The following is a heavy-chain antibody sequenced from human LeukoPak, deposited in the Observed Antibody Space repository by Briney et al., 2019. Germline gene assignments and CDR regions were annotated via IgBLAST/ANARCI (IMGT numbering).Heavy chain of an antibody. Sequence: GGSLRLSCAASGFIFSSYSMNWVRQAPGKGLEWVSSISSSSSYIYYGDSVKGRFTISRDNAKNSLYLQMNSLRAEDTAVYYCATETGYNYGFDHWGQGTLVTVSS. J-gene: IGHJ5*02. V-gene: IGHV3-21*01. CDR2: ISSSSSYI. CDR3: ATETGYNYGFDH. CDR1: GFIFSSYS. D-gene: IGHD5-18*01.